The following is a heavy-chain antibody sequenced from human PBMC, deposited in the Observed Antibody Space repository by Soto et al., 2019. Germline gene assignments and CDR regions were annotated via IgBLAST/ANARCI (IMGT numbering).Heavy chain of an antibody. Sequence: PGGSLRLSCAASGFTFSSYGMDWVRQAPGKGLEWVSYICSNGRNKYYADSVKGRFTISTDNAKNSLYLQMNTLRAEDTAVYYCARGSRWYLSYFAFWVQGTLVTVSS. CDR1: GFTFSSYG. D-gene: IGHD6-13*01. J-gene: IGHJ4*02. CDR2: ICSNGRNK. CDR3: ARGSRWYLSYFAF. V-gene: IGHV3-48*04.